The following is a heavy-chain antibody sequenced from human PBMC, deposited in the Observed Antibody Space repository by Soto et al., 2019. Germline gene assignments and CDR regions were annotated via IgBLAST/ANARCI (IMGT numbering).Heavy chain of an antibody. CDR1: GFTFSSYA. Sequence: GGSLRLSCAASGFTFSSYAMHWVRQAPGKGLEWVAVISYDGSNKYYADSVKGRFTISRDNSKNTLYLQMNSLRAEDTAVYYCARDSPSGQRGYSGYDLFFGFDYWGQGTLVTVSS. J-gene: IGHJ4*02. CDR2: ISYDGSNK. D-gene: IGHD5-12*01. CDR3: ARDSPSGQRGYSGYDLFFGFDY. V-gene: IGHV3-30-3*01.